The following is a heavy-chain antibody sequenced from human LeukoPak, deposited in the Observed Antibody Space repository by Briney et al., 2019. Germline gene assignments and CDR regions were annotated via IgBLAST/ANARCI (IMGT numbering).Heavy chain of an antibody. CDR3: ARWRSRVTSPRGNWFDP. CDR2: IYCTGSA. Sequence: SQTLSLTCNVSGGSLSTGEYHWSWIRQPPGKGLEWIGYIYCTGSAYYNPSLKIRLNILLDTSKNQFSLKLSSVTAADTAVYYCARWRSRVTSPRGNWFDPWGQGTLVTVSS. D-gene: IGHD3-3*01. V-gene: IGHV4-30-4*08. J-gene: IGHJ5*02. CDR1: GGSLSTGEYH.